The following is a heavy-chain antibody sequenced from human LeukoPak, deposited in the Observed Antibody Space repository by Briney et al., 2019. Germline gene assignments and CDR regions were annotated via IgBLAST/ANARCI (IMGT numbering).Heavy chain of an antibody. Sequence: SQTLSLTCAVSGGSISSGGYSWSWIRQPPGKGPEWIGYIYHSGSTYYNPSLKSRVTISVDRSKNQFSLKLSSVTAADTAVYYCAAYRDAFDIWGQGTMVTVSS. CDR2: IYHSGST. CDR1: GGSISSGGYS. V-gene: IGHV4-30-2*01. D-gene: IGHD3-16*01. J-gene: IGHJ3*02. CDR3: AAYRDAFDI.